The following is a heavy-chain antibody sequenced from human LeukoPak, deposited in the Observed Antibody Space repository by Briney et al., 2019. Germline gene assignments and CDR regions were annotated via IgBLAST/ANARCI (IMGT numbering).Heavy chain of an antibody. J-gene: IGHJ5*02. V-gene: IGHV7-4-1*02. D-gene: IGHD2-2*02. Sequence: GASVKVSCKASGYTFTSYAMNWVRQAPGQGLEWMGWINTNTGNPTYAQGFTGRFVFSLDTSVSTAYLQISSLKAEDTAVYYCAREIYCSSTSCYMGGDWFDPWGQGTLVTVSS. CDR1: GYTFTSYA. CDR3: AREIYCSSTSCYMGGDWFDP. CDR2: INTNTGNP.